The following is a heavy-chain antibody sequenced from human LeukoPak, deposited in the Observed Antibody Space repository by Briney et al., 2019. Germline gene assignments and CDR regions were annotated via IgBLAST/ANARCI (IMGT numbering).Heavy chain of an antibody. D-gene: IGHD5-24*01. CDR3: AKDTAPTRSRDGYNFFY. Sequence: GGSLRLSCAASGFTFSSYGMHWVRQAPGKGLEWVAVISYDGSNKYYADSVKGRFTISRDNSKNTLYLQMNSLRAEDTAVYYCAKDTAPTRSRDGYNFFYWGQGTLVTVSS. CDR2: ISYDGSNK. J-gene: IGHJ4*02. CDR1: GFTFSSYG. V-gene: IGHV3-30*18.